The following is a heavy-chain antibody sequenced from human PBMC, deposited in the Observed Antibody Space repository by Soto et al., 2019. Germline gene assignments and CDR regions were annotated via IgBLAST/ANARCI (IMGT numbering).Heavy chain of an antibody. V-gene: IGHV1-69*13. D-gene: IGHD6-13*01. CDR1: GGTFSSYA. Sequence: ASVKVSCKASGGTFSSYAISWVRQAPGQGLEWMGGIIPIFGTANYAQKFQGRVTITADESTSTAYMELSSLRSEDTAVYYCARRLSSSWYEGYFDYWGQGTLVTVSS. CDR3: ARRLSSSWYEGYFDY. CDR2: IIPIFGTA. J-gene: IGHJ4*02.